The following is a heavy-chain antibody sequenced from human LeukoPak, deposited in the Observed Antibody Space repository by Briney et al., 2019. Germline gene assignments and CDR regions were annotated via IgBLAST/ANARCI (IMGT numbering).Heavy chain of an antibody. CDR1: GGSISSYY. J-gene: IGHJ5*02. D-gene: IGHD2-2*01. Sequence: SETLSLTCTVSGGSISSYYWSWIRQPAGKGLEWIGRIYTSGSTNYNPSPESRVTMLVDTSKNQFSLKLSSVTAADTAVYYCARDPGGQLLHNWFDPWGQGTLVTVSS. CDR2: IYTSGST. CDR3: ARDPGGQLLHNWFDP. V-gene: IGHV4-4*07.